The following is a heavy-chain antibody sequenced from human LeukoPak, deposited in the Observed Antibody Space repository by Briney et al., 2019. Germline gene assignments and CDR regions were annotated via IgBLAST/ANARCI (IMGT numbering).Heavy chain of an antibody. CDR3: ATGRDGYNSPFDY. CDR1: GYTFTDYY. V-gene: IGHV1-69-2*01. Sequence: ASVKVSCKVSGYTFTDYYMHWLQQAPGKGLEWMGLVDPEDGETIYAEKFQGRVTITADTSTDTAYMELSSLRSEDTAVYYCATGRDGYNSPFDYRGQGTLVTVSS. J-gene: IGHJ4*02. D-gene: IGHD5-24*01. CDR2: VDPEDGET.